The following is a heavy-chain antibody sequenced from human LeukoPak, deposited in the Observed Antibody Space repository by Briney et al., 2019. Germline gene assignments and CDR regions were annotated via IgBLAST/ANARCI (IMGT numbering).Heavy chain of an antibody. Sequence: ASVKVSCKASGYTFTGYYMHWVRQAPGQGLEWMGIINPSGGSTSYAQKFQGRVTMTRDMSTSTAYMELSRLRSDDTAVYYCARGGLQTWYYYMDVWGKGTTVTVSS. CDR2: INPSGGST. V-gene: IGHV1-46*01. CDR1: GYTFTGYY. CDR3: ARGGLQTWYYYMDV. J-gene: IGHJ6*03.